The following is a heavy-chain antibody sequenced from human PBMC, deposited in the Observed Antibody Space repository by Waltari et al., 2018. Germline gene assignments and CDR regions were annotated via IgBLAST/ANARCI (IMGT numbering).Heavy chain of an antibody. CDR2: ISYEGSTT. Sequence: QVQLVESGGGVVQPGGSLRLSCITSGFTFTNYGKHGVRQTPGKGLEWVAFISYEGSTTYYADSVKGRFTISRDTSKNTVFLQMSSLRAEDTAVYYCAKDSAFRYNLYANYYFEFWGQGTLVTVSS. CDR3: AKDSAFRYNLYANYYFEF. CDR1: GFTFTNYG. J-gene: IGHJ4*02. V-gene: IGHV3-30*18. D-gene: IGHD1-20*01.